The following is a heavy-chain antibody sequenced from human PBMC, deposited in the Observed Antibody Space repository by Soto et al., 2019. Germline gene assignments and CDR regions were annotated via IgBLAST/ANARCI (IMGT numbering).Heavy chain of an antibody. J-gene: IGHJ5*02. V-gene: IGHV4-59*01. Sequence: SETLSLTCTVSGDSISSYYWSWIRQPPGKGLEWIGCIYYIGNTNYNPSLKSRVTMSVDTSQNQFSLKLTSVTAAETAVYYCAILGVMVRGISNWFDPWGQGTLVTVSS. CDR1: GDSISSYY. D-gene: IGHD3-10*01. CDR3: AILGVMVRGISNWFDP. CDR2: IYYIGNT.